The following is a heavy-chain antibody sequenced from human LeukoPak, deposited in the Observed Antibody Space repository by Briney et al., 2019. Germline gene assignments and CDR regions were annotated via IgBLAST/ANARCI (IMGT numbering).Heavy chain of an antibody. CDR3: ARFFYSDSSGRRNWLDP. CDR1: GGSINSDY. D-gene: IGHD6-6*01. J-gene: IGHJ5*02. V-gene: IGHV4-59*01. CDR2: ISYTGNT. Sequence: PSETLSLTCNVFGGSINSDYWSWIRQPPGKGLEWIGYISYTGNTIYNPSLKSRLTMLVDTSKNQFSLRLSSVTAADTAIYYCARFFYSDSSGRRNWLDPWGQGTLVTVSS.